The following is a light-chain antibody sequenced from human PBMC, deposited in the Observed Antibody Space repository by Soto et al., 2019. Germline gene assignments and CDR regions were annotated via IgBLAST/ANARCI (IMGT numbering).Light chain of an antibody. CDR1: QSISSY. CDR2: LAS. J-gene: IGKJ5*01. V-gene: IGKV1-39*01. Sequence: NQRTQFPSSLSASVGDRVTITCRASQSISSYLNWYQQKPGKAPKLLIYLASSLQSGVPSRFSGSGSGTDFTLTISSLQPEDLATYYCLESSSALTFGQGTRLEIK. CDR3: LESSSALT.